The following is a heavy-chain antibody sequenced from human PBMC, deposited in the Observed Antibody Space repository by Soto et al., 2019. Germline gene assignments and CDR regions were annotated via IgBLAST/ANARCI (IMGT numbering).Heavy chain of an antibody. CDR2: IIPIFGTA. V-gene: IGHV1-69*13. CDR3: ARTYYYDSSGYYPDY. CDR1: GCTFSSYA. D-gene: IGHD3-22*01. J-gene: IGHJ4*02. Sequence: ASVKVSCKASGCTFSSYAISCVRQAPGQGLEWMGGIIPIFGTANYAQKFQGRVTITADESTSTAYMELSSLRSEDTAVYYCARTYYYDSSGYYPDYWGQGTLVTVSS.